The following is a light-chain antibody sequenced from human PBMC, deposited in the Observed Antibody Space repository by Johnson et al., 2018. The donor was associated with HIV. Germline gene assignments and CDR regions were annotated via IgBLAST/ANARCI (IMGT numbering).Light chain of an antibody. J-gene: IGLJ1*01. V-gene: IGLV1-51*01. CDR3: GTWDSSLSASYV. CDR1: SSNIGNNY. Sequence: QSVLTQPPSVSAAPGQKVTLSCSGSSSNIGNNYVSWYQQLPGTAPKLLIYDNNKRPSGIPDRFSGSKSGTSATLGITGLQTGDEADYYCGTWDSSLSASYVFGTGTKVAVL. CDR2: DNN.